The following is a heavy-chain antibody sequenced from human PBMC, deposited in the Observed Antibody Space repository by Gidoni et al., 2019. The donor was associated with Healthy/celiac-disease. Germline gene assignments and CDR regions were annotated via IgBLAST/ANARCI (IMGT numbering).Heavy chain of an antibody. Sequence: VQLQESGTGLVKPSDTLSLTCAVSGYSISRGYYWGWILQHPGKGLDGLGRIYHSGSTYYNPSHKSRVTISVDTSKNQFSLKLSSVTAADTAVYYCARVHRASYYYDSSGYPDYWGQGTLVTVSS. CDR3: ARVHRASYYYDSSGYPDY. D-gene: IGHD3-22*01. CDR1: GYSISRGYY. V-gene: IGHV4-38-2*01. CDR2: IYHSGST. J-gene: IGHJ4*02.